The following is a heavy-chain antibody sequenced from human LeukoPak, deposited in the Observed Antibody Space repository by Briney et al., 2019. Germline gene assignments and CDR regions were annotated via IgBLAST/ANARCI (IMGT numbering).Heavy chain of an antibody. Sequence: PSETLSLTCTVSGASMSDYYWSWIRQPPGKGLEWIGYIYYTGSTNYNPSLKSRVTMSVDTSKNQFSLKLSSVTAADTAVYYFVRRVRYVGQNDYWGQGTLVTVSS. CDR1: GASMSDYY. CDR3: VRRVRYVGQNDY. CDR2: IYYTGST. J-gene: IGHJ4*02. V-gene: IGHV4-59*08. D-gene: IGHD3-9*01.